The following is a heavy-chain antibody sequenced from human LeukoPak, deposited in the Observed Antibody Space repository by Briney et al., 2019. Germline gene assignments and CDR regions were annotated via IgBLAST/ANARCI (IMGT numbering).Heavy chain of an antibody. Sequence: SETLSLTCTVSGGSIGSNYWTWIRQPAGKGLEWIGRIYASGSTNYNPSLKSRATMSVDTSKNQFSLKLSSVTAADTAVYYCSIATAGYYFDYWGQGTLATVSS. J-gene: IGHJ4*02. CDR3: SIATAGYYFDY. D-gene: IGHD6-13*01. CDR2: IYASGST. V-gene: IGHV4-4*07. CDR1: GGSIGSNY.